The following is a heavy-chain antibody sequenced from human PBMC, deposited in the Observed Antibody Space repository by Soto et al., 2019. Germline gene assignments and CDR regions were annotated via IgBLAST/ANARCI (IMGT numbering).Heavy chain of an antibody. J-gene: IGHJ4*02. Sequence: GGSLRLSCAASGFTFSSYSMNWVRQAPGKGLEWVSSISSSSSYIYYADSVKGRFTISRDNAKNSLYLQMTSLRAEDTAIYYCATDSFRSGIAVAGNYWGQGPLVTVS. CDR2: ISSSSSYI. CDR1: GFTFSSYS. CDR3: ATDSFRSGIAVAGNY. V-gene: IGHV3-21*04. D-gene: IGHD6-19*01.